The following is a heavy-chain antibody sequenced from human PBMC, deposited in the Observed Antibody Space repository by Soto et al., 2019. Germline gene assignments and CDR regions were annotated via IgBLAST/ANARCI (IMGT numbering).Heavy chain of an antibody. J-gene: IGHJ3*02. CDR3: ARERILSGYDDAFDI. D-gene: IGHD5-12*01. CDR2: IYSGGST. CDR1: GFTVSSNY. V-gene: IGHV3-53*04. Sequence: GGSLRLSCAASGFTVSSNYMSWVRQAPGKGLEWVSVIYSGGSTYYADSVKGRFTISRHNSKNTLYLQMNSLRAEDTAVYYCARERILSGYDDAFDIWGQGTMVTVSS.